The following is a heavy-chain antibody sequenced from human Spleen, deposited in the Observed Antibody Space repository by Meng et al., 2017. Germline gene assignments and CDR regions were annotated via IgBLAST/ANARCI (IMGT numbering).Heavy chain of an antibody. V-gene: IGHV3-23*01. CDR3: AKDPYCSSTSCYIFDY. J-gene: IGHJ4*02. CDR1: GFTFSSYG. Sequence: GESLKISCAASGFTFSSYGMHWVRQAPGKGLEWVSAISGSGGSTYYADSVKGRFTISRDNSKNTLYLQMNSLRAEDTAVYYCAKDPYCSSTSCYIFDYWGQGTLVTVSS. D-gene: IGHD2-2*02. CDR2: ISGSGGST.